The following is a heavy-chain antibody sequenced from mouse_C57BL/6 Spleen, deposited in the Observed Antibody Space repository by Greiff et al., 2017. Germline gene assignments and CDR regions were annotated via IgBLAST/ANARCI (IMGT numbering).Heavy chain of an antibody. CDR3: ARRGYGNYGFDY. J-gene: IGHJ2*01. D-gene: IGHD2-10*02. CDR2: IYPGDGDT. V-gene: IGHV1-80*01. Sequence: QVQLKQPGAELVKPGASVKLSCKASGYTFTSYWMNWVKQRPGKGLEWIGQIYPGDGDTNYNGKFKGKATLTADKSSSTAYMQLSSLTSEDSAVYFCARRGYGNYGFDYWGQGTTLTVSS. CDR1: GYTFTSYW.